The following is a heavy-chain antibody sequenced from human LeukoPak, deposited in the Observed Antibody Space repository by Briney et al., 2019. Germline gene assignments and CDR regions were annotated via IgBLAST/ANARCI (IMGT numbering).Heavy chain of an antibody. CDR2: ISSNGGNT. Sequence: HTGGSLRLSCAASGFTLSHYALHWVRQAPGRGLEYVSAISSNGGNTYYANSVKGRFTISRDNAKNSLYLQMNSLRAEDTALYYCARGGSYGGYHSYWGQGTLVTVSS. CDR1: GFTLSHYA. V-gene: IGHV3-64*01. CDR3: ARGGSYGGYHSY. D-gene: IGHD4-23*01. J-gene: IGHJ4*02.